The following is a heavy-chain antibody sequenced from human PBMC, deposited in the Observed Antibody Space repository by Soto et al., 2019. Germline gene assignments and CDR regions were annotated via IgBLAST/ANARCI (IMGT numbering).Heavy chain of an antibody. CDR1: GDSISSYY. D-gene: IGHD2-21*02. V-gene: IGHV4-59*01. J-gene: IGHJ4*02. CDR2: VSFRGTT. Sequence: ETLSLTCTVSGDSISSYYWNWIRQSPGKELEWIGYVSFRGTTSYNPSLESRVTISVDTSKNQFSLKLSSVTAADTAVYFCARHLPYCGGDCYSLDYWGQGTLVTAPQ. CDR3: ARHLPYCGGDCYSLDY.